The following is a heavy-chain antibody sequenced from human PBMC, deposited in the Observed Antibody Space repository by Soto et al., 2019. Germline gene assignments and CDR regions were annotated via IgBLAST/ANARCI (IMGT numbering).Heavy chain of an antibody. CDR3: AKDFDSDETSHGPNDY. CDR2: ISGSGDAK. V-gene: IGHV3-23*01. CDR1: GFSFSSYG. Sequence: EVHLLESGGGLVQPGESLRLSCVASGFSFSSYGMSWVRQAPGKGLEWASIISGSGDAKYYADSVKGRFTISRDNSKNMMYLQMDSLRAEDTAVYYCAKDFDSDETSHGPNDYWGQGTLVTVSS. D-gene: IGHD3-22*01. J-gene: IGHJ4*02.